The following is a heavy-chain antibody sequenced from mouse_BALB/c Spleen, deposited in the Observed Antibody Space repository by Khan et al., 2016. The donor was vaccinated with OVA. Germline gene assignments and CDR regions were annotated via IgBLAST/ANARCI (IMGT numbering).Heavy chain of an antibody. V-gene: IGHV1S29*02. D-gene: IGHD1-2*01. Sequence: EVQLQESGPELVKPGASVKIFCKASGYTFTDYNMDWVKQSHGKSLEWIGYIYPNNGGTGYNQKFKTKATLTVDNSSSTAYMELRSLTSEDSAVYYCARSGYGSFAYWGQGTLVTVSA. CDR2: IYPNNGGT. CDR1: GYTFTDYN. J-gene: IGHJ3*01. CDR3: ARSGYGSFAY.